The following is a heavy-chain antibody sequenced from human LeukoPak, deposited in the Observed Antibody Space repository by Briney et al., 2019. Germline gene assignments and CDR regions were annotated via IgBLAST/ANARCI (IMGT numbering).Heavy chain of an antibody. Sequence: GGSLRLSCVASRFTFTNTWMSWVRQAPGKGLEWISRIKSRADGEITHYAAPVKGRFTISRDDSKNTLYLQMNSLKIEDTAVYYCTGEPNWFDPWGQGTLVTVSS. J-gene: IGHJ5*02. V-gene: IGHV3-15*01. CDR1: RFTFTNTW. CDR3: TGEPNWFDP. D-gene: IGHD1-14*01. CDR2: IKSRADGEIT.